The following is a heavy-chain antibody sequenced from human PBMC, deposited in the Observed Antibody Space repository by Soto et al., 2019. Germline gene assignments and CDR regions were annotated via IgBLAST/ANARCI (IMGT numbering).Heavy chain of an antibody. CDR2: ISYDGSNK. J-gene: IGHJ6*02. D-gene: IGHD2-2*01. V-gene: IGHV3-30-3*01. CDR1: GFTFSSYA. Sequence: GGSLRLSCAASGFTFSSYAMHWVRQAPGKGLEWVAVISYDGSNKYYADSVKGRFTISRDNSKNTLYLQMNSLRAEDTAVYYCARVKSCSSTSCYALYYYYGMDVWGQGTTVTVSS. CDR3: ARVKSCSSTSCYALYYYYGMDV.